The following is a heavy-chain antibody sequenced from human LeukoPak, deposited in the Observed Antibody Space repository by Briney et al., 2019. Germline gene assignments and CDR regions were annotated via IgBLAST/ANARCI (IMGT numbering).Heavy chain of an antibody. V-gene: IGHV3-11*01. D-gene: IGHD3-22*01. CDR3: ARGGYYDSSGYWYY. CDR2: ISSSGSTI. CDR1: GFTFSDYY. J-gene: IGHJ4*02. Sequence: GGSLRLSCAASGFTFSDYYMSWIRQAPGKGREGVSYISSSGSTIYYADSVKGRFTISRDNAKKSLYLQMNSLRAEDTAVYYCARGGYYDSSGYWYYWGQGTLVTVSS.